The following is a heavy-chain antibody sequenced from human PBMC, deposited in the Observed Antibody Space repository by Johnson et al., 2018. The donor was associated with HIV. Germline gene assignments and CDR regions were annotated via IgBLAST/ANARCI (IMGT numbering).Heavy chain of an antibody. CDR1: GFTFSSYA. Sequence: EVQLVESGGGVVQPGGSLRLSCAGAGFTFSSYAMSWVRQAPGKGLEWVSSISGSGGSSYYADSVRGRFTISRDNSKNTLYLQMNSLRAEDTAVYYCAREWLRSRVGAFDIWGQGTMVTVSS. D-gene: IGHD5-12*01. V-gene: IGHV3-23*04. J-gene: IGHJ3*02. CDR2: ISGSGGSS. CDR3: AREWLRSRVGAFDI.